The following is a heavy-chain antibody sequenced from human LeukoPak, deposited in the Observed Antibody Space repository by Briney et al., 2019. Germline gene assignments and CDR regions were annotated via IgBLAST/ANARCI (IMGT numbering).Heavy chain of an antibody. D-gene: IGHD2-21*02. V-gene: IGHV4-59*01. J-gene: IGHJ5*02. CDR2: IYYSGST. CDR3: ARAYCGGYCYSWWFDP. CDR1: GGSISSYY. Sequence: SETLSLTCTVSGGSISSYYWSWIRQPPGKGLEWIGYIYYSGSTNYNPSLKSRVTISVDTSKNQFSLKLSSVTAADTAVYYCARAYCGGYCYSWWFDPWGQGTLVTVSS.